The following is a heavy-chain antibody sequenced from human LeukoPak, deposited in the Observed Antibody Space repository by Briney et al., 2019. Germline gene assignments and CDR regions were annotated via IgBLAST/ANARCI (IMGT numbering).Heavy chain of an antibody. Sequence: GRSLRLSCAASGFTFSSYAMHWARQAPGKGLEWVAVISYDGSNKYYADSVKGRFTISRDNSKNTLYLQMNSLRAEDTAVYYCARVDMIGAFDIWGQRTMVTVSS. J-gene: IGHJ3*02. CDR2: ISYDGSNK. CDR3: ARVDMIGAFDI. V-gene: IGHV3-30-3*01. CDR1: GFTFSSYA. D-gene: IGHD2-21*01.